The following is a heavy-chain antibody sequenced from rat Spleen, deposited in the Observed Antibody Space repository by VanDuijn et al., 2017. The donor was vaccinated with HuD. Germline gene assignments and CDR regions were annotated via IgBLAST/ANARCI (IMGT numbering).Heavy chain of an antibody. CDR3: ARHNSGYGVMDA. D-gene: IGHD4-3*01. Sequence: EVQLVESGGGLVQPGRSLKVSCLASGFTFSSYVMHWVRQAPKKGLDWVATISYDGSGTYYRDSVKGRFTISIDNAKSTLYLQMDSLRSEDTATYYCARHNSGYGVMDAWGQGASVTVSS. J-gene: IGHJ4*01. CDR2: ISYDGSGT. V-gene: IGHV5-7*01. CDR1: GFTFSSYV.